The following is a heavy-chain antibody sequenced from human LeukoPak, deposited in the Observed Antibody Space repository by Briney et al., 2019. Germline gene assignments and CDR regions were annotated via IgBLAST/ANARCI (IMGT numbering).Heavy chain of an antibody. CDR2: INHSGST. J-gene: IGHJ4*02. D-gene: IGHD6-6*01. Sequence: SETLSLTCAVYGGSFSGYYWSWIRQPPGKGLEWIGEINHSGSTNYNPSLKSRVTISVDTSKNQFSLKLSSVTAADTAVYYCARTIAARKRWNGGVYYFDYWGQGTLVTVSS. V-gene: IGHV4-34*01. CDR1: GGSFSGYY. CDR3: ARTIAARKRWNGGVYYFDY.